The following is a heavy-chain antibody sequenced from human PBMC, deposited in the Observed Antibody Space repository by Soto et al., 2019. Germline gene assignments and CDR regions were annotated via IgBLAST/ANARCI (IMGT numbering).Heavy chain of an antibody. CDR1: GHTFSSYD. V-gene: IGHV1-8*01. CDR3: ARLQALPYRSSWYYYYYGMDV. CDR2: MNPNSGNT. J-gene: IGHJ6*02. D-gene: IGHD6-13*01. Sequence: QVQLVQSGAEVKKPGASVKVSCKASGHTFSSYDIIWVRQATGQGLEWMGWMNPNSGNTAYAQRFQGRVTNTRNICVGTAYMDRSSLRSEDTAVYYCARLQALPYRSSWYYYYYGMDVWGQGTTVTVSS.